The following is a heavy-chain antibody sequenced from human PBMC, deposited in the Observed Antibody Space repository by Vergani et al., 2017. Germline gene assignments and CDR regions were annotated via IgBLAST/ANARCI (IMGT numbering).Heavy chain of an antibody. CDR1: GFSFRTFS. J-gene: IGHJ5*02. CDR2: ISPDGRTT. D-gene: IGHD2-2*01. V-gene: IGHV3-74*03. CDR3: ARGGKVPAANWFDP. Sequence: DVDLVESGGGFVQPGGSRRLSCAASGFSFRTFSMFLVRQPPGTGLSWVSKISPDGRTTEYSDSVRGRFTISSDNANSMLYLKMNSLRAEDTAVYYCARGGKVPAANWFDPWGQGTLVTVSS.